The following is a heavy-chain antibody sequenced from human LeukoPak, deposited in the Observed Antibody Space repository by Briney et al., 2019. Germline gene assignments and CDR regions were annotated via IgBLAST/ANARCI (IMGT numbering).Heavy chain of an antibody. D-gene: IGHD3-10*01. Sequence: GGSLRLSCASSGFTFDDYAMHWVRQAPGKGLEWVSGVSWNSFSTDYADSVKGRFAISRDNAKNSVFLQMNSLRPEDTALYYCAKVPSGGPPDFWGQGTLVTVSS. J-gene: IGHJ4*02. CDR2: VSWNSFST. V-gene: IGHV3-9*01. CDR1: GFTFDDYA. CDR3: AKVPSGGPPDF.